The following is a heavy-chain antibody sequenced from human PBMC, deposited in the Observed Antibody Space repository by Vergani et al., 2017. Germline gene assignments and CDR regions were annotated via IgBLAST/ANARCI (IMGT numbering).Heavy chain of an antibody. V-gene: IGHV1-2*02. CDR3: ARDHGGGYDDVWGSYRLRGNWFDP. Sequence: QVQLVQSGAEVKKPGASVKVSCKASGYTFTGYYMHWVRQAPGQGLEWMGWINPNSGGTNYAQKFQGRVTMTRDTSISTAYMELSRLRSDDTAVYYCARDHGGGYDDVWGSYRLRGNWFDPWGQGTLVTVSS. CDR2: INPNSGGT. J-gene: IGHJ5*02. CDR1: GYTFTGYY. D-gene: IGHD3-16*02.